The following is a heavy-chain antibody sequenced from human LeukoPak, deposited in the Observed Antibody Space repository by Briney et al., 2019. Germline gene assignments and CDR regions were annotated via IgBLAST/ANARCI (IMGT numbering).Heavy chain of an antibody. CDR1: GGSISGYS. Sequence: PSETLSLTCTVSGGSISGYSWTWIRQPPGQGLEWIGYFHNSRTTSYNPSLTGRDIISVDTAMDQISLKLNSVTAADTAVYYCARGHLGLSPWGQGTLVTVSS. D-gene: IGHD3-10*01. CDR3: ARGHLGLSP. V-gene: IGHV4-59*01. J-gene: IGHJ5*02. CDR2: FHNSRTT.